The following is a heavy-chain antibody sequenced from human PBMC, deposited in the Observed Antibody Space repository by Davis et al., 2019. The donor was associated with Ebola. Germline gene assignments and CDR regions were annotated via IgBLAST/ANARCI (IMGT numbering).Heavy chain of an antibody. CDR3: ARFEGCSGGRCPWYFDY. D-gene: IGHD2-15*01. CDR1: GYTFTGYY. V-gene: IGHV1-2*04. Sequence: ASVKVSCKASGYTFTGYYMHWVRQAPGQGLEWMGWINPNSGGTNYAQKFQGWVTMTRDTSISTAYMELSRLRSDDTAVYYCARFEGCSGGRCPWYFDYWGQGTLVTVSS. CDR2: INPNSGGT. J-gene: IGHJ4*02.